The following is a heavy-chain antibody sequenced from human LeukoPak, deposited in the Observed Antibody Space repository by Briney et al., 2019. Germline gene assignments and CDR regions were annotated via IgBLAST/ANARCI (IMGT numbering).Heavy chain of an antibody. J-gene: IGHJ4*02. V-gene: IGHV1-3*01. Sequence: ASVKVSCKASGGTFSSYAISWVRQAPGQGLEWMGWINVGNSNTKYSQKLQGRVIITRDTSASTAYMELSSLRSEDTAMYYCARSYDDYSHFDYWGQGTLVTVSS. CDR1: GGTFSSYA. CDR3: ARSYDDYSHFDY. D-gene: IGHD4-17*01. CDR2: INVGNSNT.